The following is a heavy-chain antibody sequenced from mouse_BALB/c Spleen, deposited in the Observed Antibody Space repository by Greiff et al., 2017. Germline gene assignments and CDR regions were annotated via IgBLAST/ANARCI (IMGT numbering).Heavy chain of an antibody. D-gene: IGHD3-3*01. J-gene: IGHJ1*01. CDR2: IDPANGNT. Sequence: VQLQQSGAELVKPGASVKLSCTASGFNIKDTYMHWVKQRPEQGLEWIGRIDPANGNTKYDPKFQGKATITADTSSNTAYLQLSSLTSEDTAVYYCARARGLWYFDVWGAGTTVTVSS. V-gene: IGHV14-3*02. CDR3: ARARGLWYFDV. CDR1: GFNIKDTY.